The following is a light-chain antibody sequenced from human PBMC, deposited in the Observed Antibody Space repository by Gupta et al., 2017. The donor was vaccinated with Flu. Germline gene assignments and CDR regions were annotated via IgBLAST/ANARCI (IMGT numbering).Light chain of an antibody. CDR1: QSISTH. J-gene: IGKJ4*01. V-gene: IGKV3-11*01. CDR3: QQRDNWPPGAT. Sequence: EILLTPSPATLSSSPGQRATLSCRASQSISTHLSWYQQNPGQAPRLLLYDASKTATGIPDRVSGSGSGTDFTLTISSREPEDHGVYYCQQRDNWPPGATFGGGTKVEI. CDR2: DAS.